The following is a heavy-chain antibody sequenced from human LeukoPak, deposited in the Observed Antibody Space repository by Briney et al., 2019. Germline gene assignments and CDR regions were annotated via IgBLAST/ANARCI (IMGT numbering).Heavy chain of an antibody. J-gene: IGHJ4*02. D-gene: IGHD1-1*01. V-gene: IGHV3-33*01. CDR1: GFTFSSYG. CDR2: IWYDGSNK. CDR3: VRGTGTHYFDY. Sequence: GGSLRLSCAASGFTFSSYGMHWVRQAPGKGLEWVAVIWYDGSNKYYADSVKGRFTISRDNSKNTLYLQMNSLRAEDTAVYYCVRGTGTHYFDYWGQGTLVTVSS.